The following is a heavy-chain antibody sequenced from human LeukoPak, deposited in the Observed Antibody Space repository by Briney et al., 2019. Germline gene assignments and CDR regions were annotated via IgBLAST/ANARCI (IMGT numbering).Heavy chain of an antibody. J-gene: IGHJ4*02. CDR2: ISSSSSYI. Sequence: PGGSLRLSCAASGFTVSSNYMSWVRQAPGKGLEWVSSISSSSSYIYYADSVKGRFTISRDNAKNSLYLQMNSLRAEDTAVYYCARYYDFWSGYYTKRYYFDYWGQGTLVTVSS. V-gene: IGHV3-21*01. CDR1: GFTVSSNY. CDR3: ARYYDFWSGYYTKRYYFDY. D-gene: IGHD3-3*01.